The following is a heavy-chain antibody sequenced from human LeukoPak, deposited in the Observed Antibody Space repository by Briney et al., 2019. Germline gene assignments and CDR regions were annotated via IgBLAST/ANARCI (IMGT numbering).Heavy chain of an antibody. Sequence: PGGSLRLSCAASGFTVSSNYMSWVRQAPGKGLEWVSAISGSGGSTYYADSVKGWFTISRDNSKNTLYLQMNSLRAEDTAVYYCAKPPGSSGYYYGGSYWGQGTLVTVSS. V-gene: IGHV3-23*01. CDR1: GFTVSSNY. CDR3: AKPPGSSGYYYGGSY. D-gene: IGHD3-22*01. J-gene: IGHJ4*02. CDR2: ISGSGGST.